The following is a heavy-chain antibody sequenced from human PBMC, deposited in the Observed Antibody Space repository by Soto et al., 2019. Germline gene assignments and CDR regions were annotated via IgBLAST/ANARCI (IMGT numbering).Heavy chain of an antibody. J-gene: IGHJ4*02. CDR2: INPNSGGT. Sequence: ASVKVSCKASGYTFTGYYMHWVRQAPGQGLEWMGWINPNSGGTNYAQKFQGRVTVTRDTSISTAYMELSRLRSDDTAVYYCARDSDSRIAAAGTPYWGQGTLVTVSS. CDR1: GYTFTGYY. V-gene: IGHV1-2*02. D-gene: IGHD6-13*01. CDR3: ARDSDSRIAAAGTPY.